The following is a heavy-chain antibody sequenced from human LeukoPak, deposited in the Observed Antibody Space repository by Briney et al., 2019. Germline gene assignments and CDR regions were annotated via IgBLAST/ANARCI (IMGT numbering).Heavy chain of an antibody. CDR1: GGTFSSYA. CDR2: IIPIFGTA. CDR3: ARAGYSSSWYKGGFDP. V-gene: IGHV1-69*13. J-gene: IGHJ5*02. D-gene: IGHD6-13*01. Sequence: ASVKVSCKASGGTFSSYAISWVRQAPGHGLEWMGGIIPIFGTANYAQKFQGRVTITADESTSTAYMELSSLRSEDTAVYYCARAGYSSSWYKGGFDPWGQGTLVTVSS.